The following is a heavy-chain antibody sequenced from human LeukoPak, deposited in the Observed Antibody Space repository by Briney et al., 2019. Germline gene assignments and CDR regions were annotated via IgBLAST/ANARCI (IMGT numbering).Heavy chain of an antibody. CDR3: ALSTRWCYFNY. Sequence: SETLSLTCSISGGSISSSFDWSWIRQPPGKGLEWIGSIENSGTTNYNPSLKSRVTMSVDTSRKQFSLNLRSVTAADTAVYYCALSTRWCYFNYWGQGTPVTVSS. V-gene: IGHV4-4*09. CDR1: GGSISSSFD. D-gene: IGHD2-21*01. CDR2: IENSGTT. J-gene: IGHJ4*02.